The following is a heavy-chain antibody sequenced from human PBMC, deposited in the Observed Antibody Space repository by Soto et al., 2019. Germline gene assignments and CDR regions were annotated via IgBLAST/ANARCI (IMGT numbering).Heavy chain of an antibody. CDR2: ISWNSGSI. Sequence: EVQLVESGGGLVQPGRSLRLSCAASGFTFDDYAMHWVRQAPGKGLEWVSGISWNSGSIGYADSVKGRFTISRDTAKNSLYLQMNSLRAEDTALYYCAKDRRLRYFENWFDPWGQGTLVTVSS. D-gene: IGHD3-9*01. V-gene: IGHV3-9*01. CDR1: GFTFDDYA. J-gene: IGHJ5*02. CDR3: AKDRRLRYFENWFDP.